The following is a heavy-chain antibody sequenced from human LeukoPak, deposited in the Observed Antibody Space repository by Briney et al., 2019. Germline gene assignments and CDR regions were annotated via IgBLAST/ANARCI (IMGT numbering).Heavy chain of an antibody. CDR3: ARIRDGYNDAYDI. J-gene: IGHJ3*02. CDR2: INPDGGNT. D-gene: IGHD5-24*01. V-gene: IGHV1-46*01. CDR1: GYTFTMYG. Sequence: ASVKVSCKASGYTFTMYGITWVRQAPGQALEWMGLINPDGGNTNYAQNFQGRVTLTRDTSTSTVYMELSSLRSEDTAIYYCARIRDGYNDAYDIWGQGTVVTVPS.